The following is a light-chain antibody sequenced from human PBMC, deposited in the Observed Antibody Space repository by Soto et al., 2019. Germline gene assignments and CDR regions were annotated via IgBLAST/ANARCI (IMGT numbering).Light chain of an antibody. CDR1: QSVSSY. J-gene: IGKJ1*01. CDR2: DAS. CDR3: QQRGNWPVT. Sequence: EIVLTQSPATLSLSPGERATLSCRASQSVSSYFAWYQQKPGQAPRLLIYDASNRATGIPARFSGSGSGTDFTLTISRLEPDDFAVYYCQQRGNWPVTFGQGTRVDIK. V-gene: IGKV3-11*01.